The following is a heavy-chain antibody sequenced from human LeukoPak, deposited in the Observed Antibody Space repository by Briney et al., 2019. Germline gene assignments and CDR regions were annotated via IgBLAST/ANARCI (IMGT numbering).Heavy chain of an antibody. Sequence: GGSLRLSCVASGFTLTQYCMHWIRQAPGNGLVWLSRVCNDARRTNYADSVKGRFTISRDNAKNTLSLQMNSLMAENTAVYYCARDPGGHGRDRYFDLWGRGALVTVSA. CDR3: ARDPGGHGRDRYFDL. CDR1: GFTLTQYC. CDR2: VCNDARRT. V-gene: IGHV3-74*01. J-gene: IGHJ2*01. D-gene: IGHD2-8*02.